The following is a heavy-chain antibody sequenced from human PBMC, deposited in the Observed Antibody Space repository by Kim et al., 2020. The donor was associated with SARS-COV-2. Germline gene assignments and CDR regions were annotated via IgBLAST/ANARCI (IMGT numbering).Heavy chain of an antibody. CDR2: ISSSGSTI. CDR1: GFTCSDYY. V-gene: IGHV3-11*01. J-gene: IGHJ4*02. CDR3: ARENHPESAPNCGSTDLGISGSDY. D-gene: IGHD7-27*01. Sequence: GGSLRLSCAASGFTCSDYYMSWIRQAPGKGLEWVSYISSSGSTIYYADSVKGRFTISRDNDKNSLYLQMNSLRAEDTAVYYCARENHPESAPNCGSTDLGISGSDYVGQGTLVTVSA.